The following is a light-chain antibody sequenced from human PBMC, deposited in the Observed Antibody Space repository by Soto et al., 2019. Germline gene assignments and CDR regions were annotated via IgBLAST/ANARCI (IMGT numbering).Light chain of an antibody. CDR2: EVS. V-gene: IGLV2-14*01. Sequence: QSALTQPASVSGPPGQSITISCTGTSSDVGGYNYVSWYQQHPGKAPKFMIYEVSNRPSGVSSRFSGSKSGNTASLTISGLQAEDEADYYCSSYTGSNIVFGGGTKLTVL. CDR3: SSYTGSNIV. CDR1: SSDVGGYNY. J-gene: IGLJ3*02.